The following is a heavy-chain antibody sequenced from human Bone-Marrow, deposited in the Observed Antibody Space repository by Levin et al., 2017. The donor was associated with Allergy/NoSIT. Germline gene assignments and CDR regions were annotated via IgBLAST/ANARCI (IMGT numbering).Heavy chain of an antibody. CDR2: ISSSSSYI. CDR1: GFTFSSYS. V-gene: IGHV3-21*01. J-gene: IGHJ6*02. CDR3: AGDAAADPYYYYGMDG. D-gene: IGHD6-13*01. Sequence: ETLSLTCAASGFTFSSYSMNWVRQAPGKGLEWVSSISSSSSYIYYADSVKGRFTISRDNAKNSLYLQMNSLRAEDTAVYYCAGDAAADPYYYYGMDGWGQGTTVTVSS.